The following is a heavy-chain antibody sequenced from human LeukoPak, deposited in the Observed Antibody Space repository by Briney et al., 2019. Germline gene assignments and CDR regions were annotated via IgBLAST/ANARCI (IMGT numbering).Heavy chain of an antibody. J-gene: IGHJ4*02. CDR2: ISYDGNNK. CDR3: ARQPGPDY. Sequence: GRSLRLSCAASGFTFSSYGMHWVRQAPGKGLEWVAVISYDGNNKYYADSVKGRFTISRDNSKNTLFLQMNSLRAEDSAVYYCARQPGPDYWGQGTLVTVSS. V-gene: IGHV3-30*03. CDR1: GFTFSSYG.